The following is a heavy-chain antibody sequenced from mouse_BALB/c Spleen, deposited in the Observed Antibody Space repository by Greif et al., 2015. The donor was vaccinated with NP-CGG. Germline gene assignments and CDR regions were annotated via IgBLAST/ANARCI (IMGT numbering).Heavy chain of an antibody. CDR2: IWAGGST. CDR1: GFSLTSYG. J-gene: IGHJ4*01. Sequence: QVQLQQSGPGLLAPSQSLSITCTVSGFSLTSYGVHWVRQPPGKGLEWLGVIWAGGSTNYNSALMSRLSISKDNSKSQVFLKMNSLQTDDTAMYYCARDSLYDYDKVMDYWGQGTSVTVSS. CDR3: ARDSLYDYDKVMDY. V-gene: IGHV2-9*02. D-gene: IGHD2-4*01.